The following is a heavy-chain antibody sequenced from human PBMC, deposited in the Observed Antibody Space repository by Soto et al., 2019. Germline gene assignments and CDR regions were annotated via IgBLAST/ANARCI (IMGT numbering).Heavy chain of an antibody. V-gene: IGHV3-11*01. J-gene: IGHJ6*02. Sequence: GGSLRLSCAASGFTFSDYYMSWIRQAPGKGLEWVSYISSSGSTIYYADSVKGRFTISRDNAKNSLYLQMNSLRAEDTAVYYCARLLSSSWYYYYGMDVWGQGTTVTVSS. CDR2: ISSSGSTI. D-gene: IGHD6-13*01. CDR3: ARLLSSSWYYYYGMDV. CDR1: GFTFSDYY.